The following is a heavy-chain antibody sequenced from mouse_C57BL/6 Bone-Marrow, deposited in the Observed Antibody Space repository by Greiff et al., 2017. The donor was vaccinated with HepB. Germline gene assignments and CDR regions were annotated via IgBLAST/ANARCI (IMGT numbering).Heavy chain of an antibody. J-gene: IGHJ4*01. V-gene: IGHV1-82*01. CDR2: IYPGDGDT. CDR3: ARGYYYGSSYAMDY. Sequence: QVQLQQSGPELVKPGASVEISCKASGYAFSSSWMNWVKQRPGKGLEWIGRIYPGDGDTNYNGKFKGKATLTADKSSSTAYMQLSSLTSEDSAVYFCARGYYYGSSYAMDYWGQGTSVTVSS. D-gene: IGHD1-1*01. CDR1: GYAFSSSW.